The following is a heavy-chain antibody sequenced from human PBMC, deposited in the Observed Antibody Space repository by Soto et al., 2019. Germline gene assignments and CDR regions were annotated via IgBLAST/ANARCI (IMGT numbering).Heavy chain of an antibody. J-gene: IGHJ4*02. V-gene: IGHV1-3*01. CDR2: INAGNGNT. D-gene: IGHD2-15*01. Sequence: QVQLVQSGAVVKKPGASVKVSCKASGYTFTSYAMLWVRQAPGQRLEWMGWINAGNGNTKYSQKFQGRVTITRDTSASTAYMELSSLRSEDTAVYYCARGPGGPDGPGDYWGQGTLVTVSS. CDR1: GYTFTSYA. CDR3: ARGPGGPDGPGDY.